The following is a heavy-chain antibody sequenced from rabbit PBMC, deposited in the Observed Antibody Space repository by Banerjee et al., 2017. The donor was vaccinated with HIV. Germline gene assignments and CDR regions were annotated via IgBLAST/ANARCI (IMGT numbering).Heavy chain of an antibody. CDR2: IDAYSSDYT. CDR1: GFSFSSGYD. CDR3: ARWYAANTYFDL. V-gene: IGHV1S40*01. J-gene: IGHJ4*01. Sequence: QSLEESGGGLVQPEGSLTLTCKASGFSFSSGYDMCWVRQAPGKGLEWIACIDAYSSDYTWYASWAKGRFTISKTSSTTVTLQMTSLTAAHTATYFCARWYAANTYFDLWGQGTLVTVS. D-gene: IGHD7-1*01.